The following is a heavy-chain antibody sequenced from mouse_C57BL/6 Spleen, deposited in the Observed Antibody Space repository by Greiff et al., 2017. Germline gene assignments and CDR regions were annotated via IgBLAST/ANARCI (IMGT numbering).Heavy chain of an antibody. J-gene: IGHJ3*01. CDR3: ARDYYDYDVAWFAY. D-gene: IGHD2-4*01. V-gene: IGHV1-81*01. CDR2: IYPRSGNT. Sequence: QVQLQQSGAELARPGPSVKLSCKASGYTFTSYGISWVKQRTGQGLEWIGEIYPRSGNTYYNEKFKGKATLTADKSSSTAYMELRSLTSEDSAVYFCARDYYDYDVAWFAYWGQGTLVTVSA. CDR1: GYTFTSYG.